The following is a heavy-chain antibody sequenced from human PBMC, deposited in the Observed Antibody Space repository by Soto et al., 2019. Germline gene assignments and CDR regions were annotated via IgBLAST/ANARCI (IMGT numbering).Heavy chain of an antibody. CDR2: ISSSISYI. CDR1: GFTFSTYS. D-gene: IGHD2-8*02. Sequence: GGSLRLSCAASGFTFSTYSMNWVRQSPGKGLEWASSISSSISYIYYADSVKGRCTISRDNAKNSLYLQMNSMRAEDTAVYYCARERPTGEIDYWGQGTLVTVSS. V-gene: IGHV3-21*01. J-gene: IGHJ4*02. CDR3: ARERPTGEIDY.